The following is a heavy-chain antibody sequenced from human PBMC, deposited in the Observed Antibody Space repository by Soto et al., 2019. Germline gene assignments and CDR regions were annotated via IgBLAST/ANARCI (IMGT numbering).Heavy chain of an antibody. J-gene: IGHJ5*01. Sequence: EVELLESGGGLVQSGGSLRLSCAASGLTFSSYAMSWVRQAPGKGLEWVSAISVSGDTTYYADPVKGRFTVSRDDSKNTLYLQMNTLRAEDTAIYYCAGGDCNSASFYILDSWGQGTLVTVSS. CDR3: AGGDCNSASFYILDS. CDR1: GLTFSSYA. D-gene: IGHD2-2*01. CDR2: ISVSGDTT. V-gene: IGHV3-23*01.